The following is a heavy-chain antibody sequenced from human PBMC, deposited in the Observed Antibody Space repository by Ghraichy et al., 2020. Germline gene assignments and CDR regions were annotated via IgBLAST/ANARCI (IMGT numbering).Heavy chain of an antibody. CDR2: IYYSGST. Sequence: SETLSLTCTVSGGSISSYYWSWIRQPPGKGLEWIGYIYYSGSTNYNPSLKSRVTISVDTSKNQFSLKLSSVTAADTAVYYCARAHLFYYDFWSGYQKGWFDPWGQGTLVTVSS. D-gene: IGHD3-3*01. CDR1: GGSISSYY. CDR3: ARAHLFYYDFWSGYQKGWFDP. J-gene: IGHJ5*02. V-gene: IGHV4-59*01.